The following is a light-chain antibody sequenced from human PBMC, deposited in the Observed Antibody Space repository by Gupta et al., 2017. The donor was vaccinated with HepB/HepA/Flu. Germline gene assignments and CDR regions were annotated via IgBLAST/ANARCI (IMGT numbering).Light chain of an antibody. J-gene: IGLJ3*02. Sequence: QSALTQPASMSGSPGPSITISCTGTSSDVGGYNYVSWYQQHPGKAPKLMIYDVSNRPSGVSNRFSGSKSGNTASLTISGLQAEDEADYYCSSYTSSSTLGVFGGGTKLTVL. V-gene: IGLV2-14*01. CDR2: DVS. CDR1: SSDVGGYNY. CDR3: SSYTSSSTLGV.